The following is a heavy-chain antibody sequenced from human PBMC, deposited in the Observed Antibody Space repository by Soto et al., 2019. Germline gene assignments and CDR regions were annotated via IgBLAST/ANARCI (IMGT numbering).Heavy chain of an antibody. D-gene: IGHD3-10*01. CDR3: ARDRYYYGSGSYYISWFDP. CDR1: GYTFTAYG. Sequence: ASVKVSCKTSGYTFTAYGVSWVRQAPGQGLEWMGWISAYNGNTNYAQKLQGRVTMTTDTSTSTAYMELRGLRSDDTAVYYCARDRYYYGSGSYYISWFDPWGQGTLVTVSS. CDR2: ISAYNGNT. J-gene: IGHJ5*02. V-gene: IGHV1-18*04.